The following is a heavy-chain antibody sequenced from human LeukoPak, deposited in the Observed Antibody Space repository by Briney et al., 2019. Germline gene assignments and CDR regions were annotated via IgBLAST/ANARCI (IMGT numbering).Heavy chain of an antibody. Sequence: SETLSLTCTVSDDSISDYYRGWIRQPPGKGLEWIGYFYNSGRSTYNPSLKSRVTISADTSKNHFSLKLSSVTTADTAVYYCTRGAGWLIDYWGQGILVTVSS. CDR1: DDSISDYY. J-gene: IGHJ4*02. V-gene: IGHV4-59*01. CDR3: TRGAGWLIDY. CDR2: FYNSGRS. D-gene: IGHD3-16*01.